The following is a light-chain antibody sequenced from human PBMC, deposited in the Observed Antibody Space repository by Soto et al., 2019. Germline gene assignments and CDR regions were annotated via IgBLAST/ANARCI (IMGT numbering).Light chain of an antibody. V-gene: IGKV3D-15*01. J-gene: IGKJ5*01. CDR3: QQYNTWPIT. Sequence: EVVVTRSGATLSESRGASVSLSCRASQRSXRDLAWYVHEPVQAPRRVISGXSTWGTGCPPRCTGSGSATEFTLTISGRHSQDFSAYYYQQYNTWPITFGQGTRLEIK. CDR1: QRSXRD. CDR2: GXS.